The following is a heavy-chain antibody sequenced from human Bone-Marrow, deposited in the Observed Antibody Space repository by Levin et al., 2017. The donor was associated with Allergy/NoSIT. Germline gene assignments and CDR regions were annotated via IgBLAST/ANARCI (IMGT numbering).Heavy chain of an antibody. CDR1: GGSISSYY. CDR2: IYYSGST. J-gene: IGHJ3*02. D-gene: IGHD3-9*01. V-gene: IGHV4-59*01. CDR3: ARATYYDILTGYPGAFDI. Sequence: PSETLSLTCTVSGGSISSYYWSWIRQLPGKGLEWIGYIYYSGSTNYNPSLKSRVTISVDTSKNQFSLKLSSVTAADTAVYYCARATYYDILTGYPGAFDIWGQGTMVTVSS.